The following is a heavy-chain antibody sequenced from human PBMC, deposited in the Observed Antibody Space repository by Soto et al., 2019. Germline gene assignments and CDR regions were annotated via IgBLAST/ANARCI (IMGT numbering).Heavy chain of an antibody. V-gene: IGHV4-31*03. D-gene: IGHD4-4*01. J-gene: IGHJ4*02. CDR2: IYYSGST. CDR1: GGSISSGGYY. CDR3: AREGLVDYSLGY. Sequence: SETLSLTCTVSGGSISSGGYYWSWIRQHPGKGLEWIGYIYYSGSTYYNPSLKSRVTISVDTSKNQFSLKLSSVTAADTAVYYCAREGLVDYSLGYWGQGTLVTVSS.